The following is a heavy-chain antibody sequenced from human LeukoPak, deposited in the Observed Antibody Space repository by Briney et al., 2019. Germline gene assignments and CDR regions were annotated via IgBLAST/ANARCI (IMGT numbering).Heavy chain of an antibody. J-gene: IGHJ4*02. CDR3: AGDESGKPFDY. Sequence: PGASVKVSCKASGYTFTSCYVHWVRQAPGQGLEWMGIINPGGGSTNYAQKFLGRVTMTRDTSTTTVYMELGSLRSEDTAIYYCAGDESGKPFDYWGQGTLVTVSS. V-gene: IGHV1-46*01. D-gene: IGHD3-10*01. CDR1: GYTFTSCY. CDR2: INPGGGST.